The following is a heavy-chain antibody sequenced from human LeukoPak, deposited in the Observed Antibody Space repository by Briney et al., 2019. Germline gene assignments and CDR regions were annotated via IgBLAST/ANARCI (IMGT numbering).Heavy chain of an antibody. CDR2: ISSNGGST. V-gene: IGHV3-64D*06. D-gene: IGHD6-13*01. CDR1: GFTFSSYA. CDR3: VKDQVAAAGYYFDY. J-gene: IGHJ4*02. Sequence: GGSLRLSCSASGFTFSSYAMHWVRQAPGKGLEYVSAISSNGGSTYYADSVKGRSTISRDNSKNTLYLQMSSLRAEDTAVYYCVKDQVAAAGYYFDYWGQGTLVTVSS.